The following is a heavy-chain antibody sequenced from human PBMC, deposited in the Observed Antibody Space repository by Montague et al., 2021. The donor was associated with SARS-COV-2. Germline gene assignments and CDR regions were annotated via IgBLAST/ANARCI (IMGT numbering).Heavy chain of an antibody. Sequence: SETLSLTCAVSGGSISSSNWWSWVRQPPGKGLEWIEEIYHSGNTNYNPSLQSRFTIAVDKSKNQFSLRLSSVTAADTAVYYCAREFRTYGYGGQYWYFDLWGRGTLVTVSS. V-gene: IGHV4-4*02. CDR3: AREFRTYGYGGQYWYFDL. D-gene: IGHD3-10*01. CDR2: IYHSGNT. J-gene: IGHJ2*01. CDR1: GGSISSSNW.